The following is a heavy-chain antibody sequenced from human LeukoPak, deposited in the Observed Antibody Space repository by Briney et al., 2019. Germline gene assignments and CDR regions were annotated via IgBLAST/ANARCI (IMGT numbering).Heavy chain of an antibody. CDR2: IYPRGGST. Sequence: ASVTVSCKPSGYTFTNYNIHWVRQAPGQGLEWMGIIYPRGGSTSYAQKFQGRVTMTRDTSITTAYVEVSSLTSDDTAVYFCVRASLGYWGQGTLVTVSS. V-gene: IGHV1-46*01. J-gene: IGHJ4*02. CDR3: VRASLGY. CDR1: GYTFTNYN.